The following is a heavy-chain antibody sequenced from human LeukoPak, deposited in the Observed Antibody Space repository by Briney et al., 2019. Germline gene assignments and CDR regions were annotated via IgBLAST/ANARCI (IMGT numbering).Heavy chain of an antibody. V-gene: IGHV4-59*01. J-gene: IGHJ4*02. Sequence: PSETLSLTCNVSGGSTSSYYWSWMRQPPGKGLEWIGYIYYSGTTKYNPSLQSRVTISVDTSKNQFSLNLNSVTAADTAMYYCARDSGYYYFDYWGQGALVTVSS. CDR3: ARDSGYYYFDY. CDR2: IYYSGTT. CDR1: GGSTSSYY. D-gene: IGHD3-22*01.